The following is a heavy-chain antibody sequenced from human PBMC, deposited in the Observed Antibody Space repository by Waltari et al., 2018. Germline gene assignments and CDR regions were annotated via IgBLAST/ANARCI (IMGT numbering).Heavy chain of an antibody. J-gene: IGHJ4*02. CDR2: VIGSTGAI. D-gene: IGHD5-12*01. Sequence: EVNLEESGGDLVQPGGSLRLSCATSGFIFNTFNMNWVRQSPLRGLGLVAVIGSTGAIHYADSVKGRFIIARDNGKSSLSLQMDSLRAEDTGVYYCVRETPITSRFESWGQGTPVTVSS. V-gene: IGHV3-48*01. CDR3: VRETPITSRFES. CDR1: GFIFNTFN.